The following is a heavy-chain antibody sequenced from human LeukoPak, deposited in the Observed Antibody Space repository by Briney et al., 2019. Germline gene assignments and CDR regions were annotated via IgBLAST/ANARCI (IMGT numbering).Heavy chain of an antibody. Sequence: VASVKVSCKASGYTFTAYYMRWVRQAPGQGLEWMGWINPNSGGTNYAQKFQGRVTMTRDTSISTAYMELSRLRSDDTAVYYCARDLDYYDSSGYDSHAFDIWGQGTMVTVSS. CDR3: ARDLDYYDSSGYDSHAFDI. CDR2: INPNSGGT. D-gene: IGHD3-22*01. CDR1: GYTFTAYY. J-gene: IGHJ3*02. V-gene: IGHV1-2*02.